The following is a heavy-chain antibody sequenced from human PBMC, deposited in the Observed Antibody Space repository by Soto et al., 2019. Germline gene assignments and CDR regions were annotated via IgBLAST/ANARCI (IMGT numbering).Heavy chain of an antibody. J-gene: IGHJ4*02. CDR3: ARDPSRRSPPDY. V-gene: IGHV3-11*05. Sequence: QVQVVESGGGLVRPGGALRLSCVASGFPFSDYYMTWFRQAPGKGPEWVAYISSTGAYTNYADSVKGRFTIARDNTMNSFYLQMSSLRAVDTGVYYCARDPSRRSPPDYWGQGTLVTVSS. CDR2: ISSTGAYT. CDR1: GFPFSDYY.